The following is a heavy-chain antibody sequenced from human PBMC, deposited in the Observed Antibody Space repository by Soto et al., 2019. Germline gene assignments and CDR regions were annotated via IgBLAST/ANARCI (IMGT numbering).Heavy chain of an antibody. CDR2: IKPGTSDI. CDR3: ARQLSHICDS. D-gene: IGHD3-3*02. Sequence: GEPLKISCKGVGYKFGSAWIGWVRQMPGKGLEWMGTIKPGTSDIRYSPSCRGHVTISADEAVSTAYLQWSSLKASDTAMYYGARQLSHICDSWGQGTLVTVSS. CDR1: GYKFGSAW. V-gene: IGHV5-51*01. J-gene: IGHJ4*02.